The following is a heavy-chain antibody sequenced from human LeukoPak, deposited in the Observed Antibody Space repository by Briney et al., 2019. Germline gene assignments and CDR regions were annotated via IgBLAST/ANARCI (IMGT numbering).Heavy chain of an antibody. CDR2: IYTSGST. D-gene: IGHD3-10*01. CDR1: GGSISSYY. V-gene: IGHV4-4*07. J-gene: IGHJ6*02. CDR3: ARDNYYGSGSYSNYYYYGMDV. Sequence: SETLSLTCTVSGGSISSYYWSWIRQPVGKGLEWIGRIYTSGSTNYNPSLKSRVTMSVDTSKNQFSLKLSSVTAADTAVYYCARDNYYGSGSYSNYYYYGMDVWGQGTTVTVSS.